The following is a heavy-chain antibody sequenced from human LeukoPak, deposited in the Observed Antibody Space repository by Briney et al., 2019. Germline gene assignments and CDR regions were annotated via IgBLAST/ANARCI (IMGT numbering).Heavy chain of an antibody. V-gene: IGHV4-61*02. CDR3: ARGRGGSYYRRALVLFDY. Sequence: SQTLSLTCTVSGGSISSGSYYWSWIRQPAGKGLEWIGRIYTSGSTNYNPSLKSRVTISVDTSKNQFSLKLSSVTAADTAVYYCARGRGGSYYRRALVLFDYWGQGTLVTVSS. J-gene: IGHJ4*02. CDR1: GGSISSGSYY. D-gene: IGHD1-26*01. CDR2: IYTSGST.